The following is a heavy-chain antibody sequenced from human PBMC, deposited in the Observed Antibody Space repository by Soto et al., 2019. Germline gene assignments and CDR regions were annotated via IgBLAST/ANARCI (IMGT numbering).Heavy chain of an antibody. CDR1: GGPISTGGYY. V-gene: IGHV4-31*03. J-gene: IGHJ6*02. CDR2: IYHSGTT. D-gene: IGHD3-3*01. CDR3: ARSIGSTIFGVVIMENYYGMDV. Sequence: PSETLSLTCTVSGGPISTGGYYWSWIRQHPEKALEWIGYIYHSGTTYYNPSLKSRVTISVDTSKNQFSLKLTSVTAADTAVYYCARSIGSTIFGVVIMENYYGMDVWGQGTTVTVS.